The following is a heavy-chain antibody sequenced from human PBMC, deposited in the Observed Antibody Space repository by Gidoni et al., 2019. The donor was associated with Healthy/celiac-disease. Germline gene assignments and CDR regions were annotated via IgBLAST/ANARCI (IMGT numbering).Heavy chain of an antibody. CDR3: VKTRSSGWSDFDY. Sequence: EVQLVESGGGLVQPGGSLRLSCSASGFTFSSYAMHWVRQAPGKGLEYVSAISSNGGSTYYADSVKGRFTISRDNSKNTLYLQMSSLRAEDTAVYYCVKTRSSGWSDFDYWGQGTLVTVSS. CDR2: ISSNGGST. D-gene: IGHD6-19*01. J-gene: IGHJ4*02. CDR1: GFTFSSYA. V-gene: IGHV3-64D*06.